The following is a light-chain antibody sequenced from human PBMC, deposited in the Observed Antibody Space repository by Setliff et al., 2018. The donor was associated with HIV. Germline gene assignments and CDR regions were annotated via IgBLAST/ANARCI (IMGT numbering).Light chain of an antibody. J-gene: IGLJ1*01. Sequence: QSALAQPASVSGSPGQSITISCTGTSSDVGGYSYVPWYQQHPGKAPKLIIYEVRNRPSGVSNRFSGSKSGNTASLTISGLQAEDVADYYCSSYAITNTLPFGTGTKGTVL. V-gene: IGLV2-14*01. CDR2: EVR. CDR1: SSDVGGYSY. CDR3: SSYAITNTLP.